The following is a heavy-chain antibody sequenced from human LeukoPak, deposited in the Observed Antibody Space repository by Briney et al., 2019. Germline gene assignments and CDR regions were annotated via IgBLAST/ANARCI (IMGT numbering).Heavy chain of an antibody. Sequence: GGSLRLSCAASGFTFSSYAMSWVRQAPGKGLEWASYVSSGSSTIYYADSVKGRFTISRDNSKNTLYLQMDSLRAEDTAIYYCTKGPDLLPSGDWFDPWGRGSLVTVSS. CDR2: VSSGSSTI. CDR3: TKGPDLLPSGDWFDP. D-gene: IGHD1-26*01. V-gene: IGHV3-23*01. CDR1: GFTFSSYA. J-gene: IGHJ5*02.